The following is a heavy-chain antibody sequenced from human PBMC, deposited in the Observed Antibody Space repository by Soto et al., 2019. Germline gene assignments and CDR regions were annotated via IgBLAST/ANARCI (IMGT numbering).Heavy chain of an antibody. V-gene: IGHV3-21*01. CDR1: GFTFSSYS. CDR2: ISSSSSYI. Sequence: EVQLVESGGGLVKPGGSLRLSCAASGFTFSSYSMNWVRQAPGKGLEWVSSISSSSSYIYYADSVKGRFTISRDNAKNSLYLQMYSLRAEDTAVYYCARLTSYDSSGDYCYWGQGTLVTVSS. D-gene: IGHD3-22*01. CDR3: ARLTSYDSSGDYCY. J-gene: IGHJ4*02.